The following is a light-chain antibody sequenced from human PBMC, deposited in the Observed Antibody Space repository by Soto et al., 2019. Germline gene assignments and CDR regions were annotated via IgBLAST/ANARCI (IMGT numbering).Light chain of an antibody. CDR2: GAS. CDR1: QSVSSN. V-gene: IGKV3-15*01. J-gene: IGKJ2*01. CDR3: QQYDNWPPYT. Sequence: EIMMTQSPATLSVSPGERATFSCRASQSVSSNLAWYQQKAGQAPRLLIYGASARATGIPARFSGSGSGTEFTLSISSLQSEDFAVYYCQQYDNWPPYTFGQGTKLEIK.